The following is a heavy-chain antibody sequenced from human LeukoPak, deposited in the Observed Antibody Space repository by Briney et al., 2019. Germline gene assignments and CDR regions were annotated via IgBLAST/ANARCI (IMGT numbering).Heavy chain of an antibody. CDR2: IYYSGST. CDR3: ARVSSGGVNYYYYYMDV. D-gene: IGHD2-8*02. CDR1: GGSISSGCYY. J-gene: IGHJ6*03. Sequence: SETLSLTCTVSGGSISSGCYYWSWIRQPPGKGLEWIGYIYYSGSTNYNPSLKSRVTISVDTSKNQFSLKLSSVTAADTAVYYCARVSSGGVNYYYYYMDVWGKGTTVTVSS. V-gene: IGHV4-61*01.